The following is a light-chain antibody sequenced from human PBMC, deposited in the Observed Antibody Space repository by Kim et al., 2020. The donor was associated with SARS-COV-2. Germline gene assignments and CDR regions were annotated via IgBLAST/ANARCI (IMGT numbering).Light chain of an antibody. CDR3: QAWDSSTALV. CDR2: QDS. CDR1: KLGDKY. Sequence: SSELTQPPSVSVSPGQTASITCSGDKLGDKYACWYQQKPGQSPVLVIYQDSKRPSGIPERFSGSNSGNTATLTISGTQAMDEADYYCQAWDSSTALVFGGGTQLTVL. J-gene: IGLJ2*01. V-gene: IGLV3-1*01.